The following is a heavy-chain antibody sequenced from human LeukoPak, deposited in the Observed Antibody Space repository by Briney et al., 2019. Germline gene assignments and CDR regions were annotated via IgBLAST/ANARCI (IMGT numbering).Heavy chain of an antibody. Sequence: GGSLRLSCAASGFSFSAYWMTWVRQAPGTGLEWVANINPAGSETYYVDPVKGRFSISRDNAKNLVYLQMNSLRAEDTAVYFCARERSYCSGATCSLDLWGQGTLVTVSS. J-gene: IGHJ5*02. CDR2: INPAGSET. CDR1: GFSFSAYW. CDR3: ARERSYCSGATCSLDL. D-gene: IGHD2-15*01. V-gene: IGHV3-7*01.